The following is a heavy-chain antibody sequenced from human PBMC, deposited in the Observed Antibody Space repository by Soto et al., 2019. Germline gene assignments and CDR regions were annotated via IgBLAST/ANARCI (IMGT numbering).Heavy chain of an antibody. CDR2: ISAYNGNT. J-gene: IGHJ6*03. V-gene: IGHV1-18*01. CDR3: ARDLLIAAAGLYYYYYMDV. CDR1: GYTFTSYG. Sequence: ASVKVSCKASGYTFTSYGISWVRQAPGQGLEWMGWISAYNGNTNYAQKLQGRVTMTTDTSTSTAYMELRSLRSDDTAVYYCARDLLIAAAGLYYYYYMDVWGKATTVTVSS. D-gene: IGHD6-13*01.